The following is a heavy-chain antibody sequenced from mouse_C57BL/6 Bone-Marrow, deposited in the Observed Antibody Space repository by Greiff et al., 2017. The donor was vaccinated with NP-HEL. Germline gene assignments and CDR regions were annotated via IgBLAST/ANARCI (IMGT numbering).Heavy chain of an antibody. CDR3: ARDRGYDDGVDY. CDR1: GFTFSSYA. Sequence: EVKLVESGGGLVKPGGSLKLSCAASGFTFSSYAMSWVRQTPETRLEWVATISDGGSYTSYPDNVKGRFTISRDNAKNNLYLQRSHLKAEDTAMYYCARDRGYDDGVDYGGQGTTLTVSS. J-gene: IGHJ2*01. V-gene: IGHV5-4*01. D-gene: IGHD2-4*01. CDR2: ISDGGSYT.